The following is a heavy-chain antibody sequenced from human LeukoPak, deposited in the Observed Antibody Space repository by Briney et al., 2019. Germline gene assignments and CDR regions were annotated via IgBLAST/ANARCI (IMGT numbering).Heavy chain of an antibody. CDR2: IIPIFGAA. CDR1: GYTFTGYY. V-gene: IGHV1-69*06. CDR3: ARSSVVTAMVHLDY. D-gene: IGHD2-21*02. J-gene: IGHJ4*02. Sequence: ASVKVSCKASGYTFTGYYMHWVRQAPGQGLEWMGGIIPIFGAANYAQKFQGRVTITADKSTSTSYMELSSLRSEDTAVYYCARSSVVTAMVHLDYWGQGTLVTVSS.